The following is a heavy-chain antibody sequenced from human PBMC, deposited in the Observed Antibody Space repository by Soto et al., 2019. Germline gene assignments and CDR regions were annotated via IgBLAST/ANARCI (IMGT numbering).Heavy chain of an antibody. CDR2: IYHSGST. CDR1: GGSISSSNW. CDR3: ARAACSGGSCYSGAFDI. Sequence: SSETLSLTCAVSGGSISSSNWWSWVRQPPGKGLEWIGEIYHSGSTNYNPSLKSRVTISVDKSKNQFSLKLSSVTAADTAVYYCARAACSGGSCYSGAFDIWGQGTMVTVSS. V-gene: IGHV4-4*02. J-gene: IGHJ3*02. D-gene: IGHD2-15*01.